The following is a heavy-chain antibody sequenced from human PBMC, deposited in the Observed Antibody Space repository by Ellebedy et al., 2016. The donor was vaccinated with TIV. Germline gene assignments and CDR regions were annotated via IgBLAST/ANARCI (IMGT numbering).Heavy chain of an antibody. Sequence: GESLKIPCAASGFSFSTSWMNWVRQAPGGGLEWVANIKYDGSEKYYAGSVKCRFIISRDNAKNSLYLQMNSLRAEDTALYYCARDHVADCRPPAFDYWGQGVLLTVSS. V-gene: IGHV3-7*01. CDR3: ARDHVADCRPPAFDY. CDR2: IKYDGSEK. J-gene: IGHJ4*02. D-gene: IGHD2-21*01. CDR1: GFSFSTSW.